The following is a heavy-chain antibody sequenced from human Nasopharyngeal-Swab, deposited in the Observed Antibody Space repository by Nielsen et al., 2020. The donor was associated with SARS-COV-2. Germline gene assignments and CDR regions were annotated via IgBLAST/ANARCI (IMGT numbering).Heavy chain of an antibody. D-gene: IGHD3-3*01. CDR1: GGSFSGYY. Sequence: SETLSLTCAVYGGSFSGYYWSWIRQPPGKGLEWIGEINHSGSTNYNPSLKSRVTISVGTSKNQFSLKPSSVTAADTAVYYCARGTRFLEWSLYRCQSGCGGMDVWGRGTTVTVSS. CDR2: INHSGST. V-gene: IGHV4-34*01. CDR3: ARGTRFLEWSLYRCQSGCGGMDV. J-gene: IGHJ6*02.